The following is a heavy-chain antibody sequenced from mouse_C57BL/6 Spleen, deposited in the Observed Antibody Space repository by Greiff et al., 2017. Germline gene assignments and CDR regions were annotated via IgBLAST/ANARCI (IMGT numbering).Heavy chain of an antibody. CDR2: IYPGDGDT. CDR1: GYAFSSSW. D-gene: IGHD2-3*01. Sequence: QVQLQQSGPELVKPGASVKISCKASGYAFSSSWMNWVKQRPGKGLEWIGRIYPGDGDTNYNGKFKGKATLTVDKSSSTAYMQLSSLTSEDSAVYFGARGGDGYYFDYWGQGTTLTVSS. J-gene: IGHJ2*01. V-gene: IGHV1-82*01. CDR3: ARGGDGYYFDY.